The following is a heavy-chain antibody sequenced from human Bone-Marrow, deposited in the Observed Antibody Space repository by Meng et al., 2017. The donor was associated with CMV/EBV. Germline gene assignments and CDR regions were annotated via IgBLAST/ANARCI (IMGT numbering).Heavy chain of an antibody. CDR1: GCPVSGDDYY. CDR2: VYYSVST. Sequence: GSLRRPCTVTGCPVSGDDYYWTWIRQSPGKGLEWIGYVYYSVSTNYNPSLKSRVTLSVDTSTNQFSLKLNSVTATDTAVYYRARDISVGEGSGSFDHWGQGTLVTVSS. J-gene: IGHJ4*02. V-gene: IGHV4-61*08. D-gene: IGHD3-3*02. CDR3: ARDISVGEGSGSFDH.